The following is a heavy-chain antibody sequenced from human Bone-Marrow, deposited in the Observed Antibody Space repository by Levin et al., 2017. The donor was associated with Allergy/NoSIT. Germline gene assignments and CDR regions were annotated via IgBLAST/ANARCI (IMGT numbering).Heavy chain of an antibody. J-gene: IGHJ5*02. CDR2: INPNSGGT. Sequence: GESLKISCKASGYTFTGYYMHWVRQAPGQGLEWMGWINPNSGGTNYAQKFQGRVTMTRDTSISTAYMELSRLRSDDTAVYYCAGNRLYGSGSYPEVRPETGWFDPWGQGTLVTVSS. CDR3: AGNRLYGSGSYPEVRPETGWFDP. D-gene: IGHD3-10*01. V-gene: IGHV1-2*02. CDR1: GYTFTGYY.